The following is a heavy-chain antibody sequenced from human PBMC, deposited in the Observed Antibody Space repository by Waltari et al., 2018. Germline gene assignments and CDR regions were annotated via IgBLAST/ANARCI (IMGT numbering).Heavy chain of an antibody. CDR2: IYYNGNT. CDR1: GCSIASSCHY. CDR3: ARHLFLKSPDRD. V-gene: IGHV4-39*01. Sequence: QMQLRESGPGLVKPSETLSLTCPVSGCSIASSCHYLGWYRQPPGKGLEWIGSIYYNGNTYYNPSLKRGVTISEETSKSRISLKLRSVTAAETAVYYCARHLFLKSPDRDWGQGTLVNVSS. J-gene: IGHJ4*02.